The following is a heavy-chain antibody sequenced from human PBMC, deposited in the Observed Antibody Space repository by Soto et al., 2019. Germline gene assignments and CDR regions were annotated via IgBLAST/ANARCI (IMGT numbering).Heavy chain of an antibody. CDR2: FDAEDGET. CDR1: GYTLTELS. Sequence: APVKVSGKVSGYTLTELSMHWVRQAPGKGLEWTGGFDAEDGETIYAQKYQGRVTMTENTSTDTADMELSSLRSEDTAVYYCATDRPSVGATPTLCSYWGQGPLVTVYS. D-gene: IGHD1-26*01. J-gene: IGHJ4*02. V-gene: IGHV1-24*01. CDR3: ATDRPSVGATPTLCSY.